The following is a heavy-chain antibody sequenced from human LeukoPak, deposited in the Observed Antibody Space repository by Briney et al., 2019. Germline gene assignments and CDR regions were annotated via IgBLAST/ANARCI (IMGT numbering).Heavy chain of an antibody. Sequence: PSETLSLTCTVSGGSISSGGYYWSWIRQHPGKGLEWIGCIYYSGTTYYHPSLTSRVTIPVDTSKNQFSLKLSSVTAADTAVYYCARSGTVTTWNYWGQGTLVTVSS. J-gene: IGHJ4*02. CDR2: IYYSGTT. D-gene: IGHD4-17*01. CDR1: GGSISSGGYY. V-gene: IGHV4-31*03. CDR3: ARSGTVTTWNY.